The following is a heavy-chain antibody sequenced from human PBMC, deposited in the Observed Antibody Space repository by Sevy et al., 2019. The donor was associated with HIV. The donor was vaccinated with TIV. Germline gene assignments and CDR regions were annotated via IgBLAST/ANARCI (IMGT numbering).Heavy chain of an antibody. CDR3: ARTVLGPYFDH. CDR1: EFTFSVYY. D-gene: IGHD2-8*02. Sequence: GGSLRLSCAASEFTFSVYYMTWIRQAPGKGLELVSYINSWGTTIYYADSVKGRFTISRDNANNSLYLQMNSLRAEDMAVYYCARTVLGPYFDHWGQGTLVTVSS. J-gene: IGHJ4*02. V-gene: IGHV3-11*01. CDR2: INSWGTTI.